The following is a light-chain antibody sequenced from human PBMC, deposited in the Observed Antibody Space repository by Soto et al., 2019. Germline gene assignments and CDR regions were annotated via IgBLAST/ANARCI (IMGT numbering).Light chain of an antibody. Sequence: QSALTQPASVSGSPGQSITLSCTGTNNDVGGYESVSWYQQHSGRAPRLIIYDVSNRPSGISGRFSGSKFGNTASLTISGLQAEDEADYYCSSYTSSSLYVFGTGTKLTVL. CDR2: DVS. J-gene: IGLJ1*01. CDR1: NNDVGGYES. V-gene: IGLV2-14*01. CDR3: SSYTSSSLYV.